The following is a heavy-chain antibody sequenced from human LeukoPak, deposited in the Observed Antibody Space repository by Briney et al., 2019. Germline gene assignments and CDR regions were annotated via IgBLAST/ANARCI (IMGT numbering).Heavy chain of an antibody. J-gene: IGHJ4*02. V-gene: IGHV1-18*01. CDR1: GYTFTSYG. CDR3: ARGRGDSGSYGTGFDY. CDR2: ISAYNGNT. Sequence: ASVKVSCKASGYTFTSYGISWVRQAPGQGLEWRGWISAYNGNTNYAQKLQGRVTMTTDTSTSTAYMELRSLRSDDTAVYYCARGRGDSGSYGTGFDYWGQGTLVTVSS. D-gene: IGHD1-26*01.